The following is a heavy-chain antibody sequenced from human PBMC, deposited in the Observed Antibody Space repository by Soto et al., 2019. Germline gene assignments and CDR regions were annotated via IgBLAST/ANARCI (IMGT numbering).Heavy chain of an antibody. Sequence: GGSLRLSCAASGFTFSSYAMSWVRQAPGKGLEWVSAISGSGGSTYYADSVKGRFTISRDNSKNTLYLQMNSLRAEDTAVYYCARVHPRYYDFWSAPPLDVWGQGTTVTVSS. CDR1: GFTFSSYA. J-gene: IGHJ6*02. CDR3: ARVHPRYYDFWSAPPLDV. V-gene: IGHV3-23*01. D-gene: IGHD3-3*01. CDR2: ISGSGGST.